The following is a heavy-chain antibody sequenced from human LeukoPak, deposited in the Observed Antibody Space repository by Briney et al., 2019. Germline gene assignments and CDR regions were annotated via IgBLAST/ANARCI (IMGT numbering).Heavy chain of an antibody. CDR1: GFTFSSYE. Sequence: PGGSLRLSCAASGFTFSSYEMNWVRQAPGKGLEWVSYISSSGSTIYYADSVKGRFTISRDNAKNSLYLQMNSLRAEDTAVYYCAKGTGYYDYVWGSYRPIGPFDYWGQGTLVTVSS. CDR2: ISSSGSTI. V-gene: IGHV3-48*03. J-gene: IGHJ4*02. D-gene: IGHD3-16*02. CDR3: AKGTGYYDYVWGSYRPIGPFDY.